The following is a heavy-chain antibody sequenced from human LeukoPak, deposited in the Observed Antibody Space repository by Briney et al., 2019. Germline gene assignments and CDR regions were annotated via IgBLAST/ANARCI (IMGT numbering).Heavy chain of an antibody. CDR2: IIPIFGTA. CDR1: GYTFSSYA. V-gene: IGHV1-69*05. D-gene: IGHD3-9*01. Sequence: GASVKVSCKASGYTFSSYAISWVRQAPGQGLEWMGRIIPIFGTANYAQKFQGRVTITTDESTSTAYMELSSLRSEDTAVYYCARDREYYDILTGYYTPSAAFDIWGQGTMVTVSS. CDR3: ARDREYYDILTGYYTPSAAFDI. J-gene: IGHJ3*02.